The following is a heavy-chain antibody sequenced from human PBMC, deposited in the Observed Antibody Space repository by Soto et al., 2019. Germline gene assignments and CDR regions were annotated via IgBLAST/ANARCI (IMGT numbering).Heavy chain of an antibody. D-gene: IGHD3-10*01. CDR2: INDTGNI. CDR3: ARGLILWFGELSRRGGYYYDKDV. J-gene: IGHJ6*03. V-gene: IGHV4-34*02. Sequence: QVQLQQWGAGLLKPSETLSLTCAVYGGSFSGYQWTWIRQTPEKGLEWIAEINDTGNINYNPSPKSRVTILVDTAKKQISLRLSSVTAAATAVYYCARGLILWFGELSRRGGYYYDKDVWGKATKVTVSS. CDR1: GGSFSGYQ.